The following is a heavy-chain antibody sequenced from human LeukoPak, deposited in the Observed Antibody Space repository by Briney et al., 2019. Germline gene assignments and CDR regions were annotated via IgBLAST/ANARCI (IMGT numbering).Heavy chain of an antibody. CDR3: ARSIRSGYYLDY. J-gene: IGHJ4*02. V-gene: IGHV1-69*05. Sequence: SVKVSCKASGGTFSSYAISWVRQAPGQGLEWMERIIPIFGTANYAQKFQGRVTITTDESTSTAYMELSSLRSEDTAVYYCARSIRSGYYLDYWGQGTLVTVSS. CDR2: IIPIFGTA. D-gene: IGHD3-22*01. CDR1: GGTFSSYA.